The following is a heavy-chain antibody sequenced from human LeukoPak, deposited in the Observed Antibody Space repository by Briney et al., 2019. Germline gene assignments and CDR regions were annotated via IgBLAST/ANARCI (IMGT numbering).Heavy chain of an antibody. CDR1: GFTVSSNY. CDR2: IYSGGST. CDR3: ARDGIAVAGIIN. V-gene: IGHV3-53*01. J-gene: IGHJ4*02. D-gene: IGHD6-19*01. Sequence: GGSLRLSCAASGFTVSSNYMSWVRQAPGKGLEWVSVIYSGGSTYYADSVKGRFTISRGNSKNTLYLQMNSLRAEDTAVYYCARDGIAVAGIINWGQGTLVTVSS.